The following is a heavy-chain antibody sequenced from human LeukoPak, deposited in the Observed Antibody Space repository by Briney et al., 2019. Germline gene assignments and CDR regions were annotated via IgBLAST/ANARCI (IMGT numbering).Heavy chain of an antibody. J-gene: IGHJ3*02. CDR1: GFTLSMYS. D-gene: IGHD6-19*01. Sequence: GGSLRLSCAASGFTLSMYSMHWVRQAPGKGLEYVSAINSNGDGTYYADSVKGRFTISRDNSKNTLYLQMHSLRAEDTAVYYCASPSSGQSFDIWGQGTMVTVSS. V-gene: IGHV3-64*02. CDR2: INSNGDGT. CDR3: ASPSSGQSFDI.